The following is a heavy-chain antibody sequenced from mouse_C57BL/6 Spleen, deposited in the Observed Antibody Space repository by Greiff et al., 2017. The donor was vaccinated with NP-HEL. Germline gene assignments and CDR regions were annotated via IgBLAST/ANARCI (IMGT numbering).Heavy chain of an antibody. Sequence: VQLQQSGPELVKPGASVKISCKASGYTFTDYYMNWVKQSHGKSLEWIGDINPNNGGTSYNQKFKGKATLTVDKSSSTAYMELRSLTSEDSAVYYCASYGYDVDYWGQGTTLTVSS. CDR1: GYTFTDYY. J-gene: IGHJ2*01. CDR2: INPNNGGT. V-gene: IGHV1-26*01. CDR3: ASYGYDVDY. D-gene: IGHD2-2*01.